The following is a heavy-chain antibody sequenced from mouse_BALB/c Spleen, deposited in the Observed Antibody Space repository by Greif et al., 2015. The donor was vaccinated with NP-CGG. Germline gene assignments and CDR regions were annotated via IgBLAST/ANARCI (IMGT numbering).Heavy chain of an antibody. CDR1: GFTFSSFG. V-gene: IGHV5-17*02. CDR2: ISSGSSTI. CDR3: ARSDDGYSLYYAMDY. D-gene: IGHD2-3*01. Sequence: EVKLMESGGGLVQPGGSRKLSCAASGFTFSSFGMHWVRQAPEKGLEWVAYISSGSSTIFYADTVKGRFTISRDNPKNTLFLQMTSLRSEDTAMYYCARSDDGYSLYYAMDYWGQGTSVTVSS. J-gene: IGHJ4*01.